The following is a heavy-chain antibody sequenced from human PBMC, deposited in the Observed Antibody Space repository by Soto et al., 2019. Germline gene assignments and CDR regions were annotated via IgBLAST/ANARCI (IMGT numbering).Heavy chain of an antibody. CDR1: GFSLSTSGVG. CDR2: LFWDDDD. Sequence: QITLKESGPPLVNPTQTLTLTCTFSGFSLSTSGVGVGWIRQPPGKALEWLALLFWDDDDRYSPSLKSRLTIPKDTSKDQVVLTMTNMDPVDTATYFCAHLAFCGGSCYYFDYWGLGTLVTVSS. V-gene: IGHV2-5*02. D-gene: IGHD2-15*01. J-gene: IGHJ4*02. CDR3: AHLAFCGGSCYYFDY.